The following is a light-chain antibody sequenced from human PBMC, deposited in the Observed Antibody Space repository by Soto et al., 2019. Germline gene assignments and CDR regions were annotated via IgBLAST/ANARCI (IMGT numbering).Light chain of an antibody. V-gene: IGKV1-5*01. J-gene: IGKJ1*01. CDR2: DAS. CDR3: QQYNSYSPTT. CDR1: HSINYW. Sequence: DIQMTQSPSTLSASLGDRVTITCRASHSINYWLAWYQQKPGKAPNLLIYDASILESGVPSRFSGSGSGTEFTLTISSLQPDDFATYYCQQYNSYSPTTFGQGTKVEIK.